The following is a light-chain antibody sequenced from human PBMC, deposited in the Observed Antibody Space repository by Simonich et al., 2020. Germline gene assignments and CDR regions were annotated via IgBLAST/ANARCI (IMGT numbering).Light chain of an antibody. CDR1: QSVLYRSNIKNY. CDR3: QQYYSTPWT. CDR2: WAS. Sequence: DIVMTQSPDSLAVSLGERATINCKSSQSVLYRSNIKNYLAWYQQKPGQPPKLLIYWASTRESGVPDRFSGSGSGTDFTLTISSLQAEDVAVYYCQQYYSTPWTFGQGTKVEIK. J-gene: IGKJ1*01. V-gene: IGKV4-1*01.